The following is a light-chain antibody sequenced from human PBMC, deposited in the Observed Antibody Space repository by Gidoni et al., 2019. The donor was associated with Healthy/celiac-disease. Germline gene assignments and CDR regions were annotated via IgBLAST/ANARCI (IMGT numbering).Light chain of an antibody. J-gene: IGKJ2*04. CDR3: QQSYSTPCS. V-gene: IGKV1-39*01. CDR2: AAS. CDR1: QSISSY. Sequence: EIQMTQSPSSLSASVEDRVTITCRASQSISSYLHWYQQKPGKAPKLLIYAASSLQSGVPSRFSGSGSGTDFTLTTSSLQPEDFATYYCQQSYSTPCSFGQRTKLEFK.